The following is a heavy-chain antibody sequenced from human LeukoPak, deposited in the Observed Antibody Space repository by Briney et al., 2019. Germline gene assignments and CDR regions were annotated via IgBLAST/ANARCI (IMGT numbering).Heavy chain of an antibody. Sequence: GGSLRLSCAASGFTFSTYAMSWVRQAPGKGLEWVSGSGDYTFYANSVKGRFTLARDNSKNTLYLQMNSLRGEDTAVYHCARGRNSKSYSELEYWGQGTLVTVSS. CDR2: GSGDYT. V-gene: IGHV3-23*01. CDR1: GFTFSTYA. D-gene: IGHD3-10*01. CDR3: ARGRNSKSYSELEY. J-gene: IGHJ4*02.